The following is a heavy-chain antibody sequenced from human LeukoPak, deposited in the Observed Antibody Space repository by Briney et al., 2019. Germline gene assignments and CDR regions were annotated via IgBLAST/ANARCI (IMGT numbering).Heavy chain of an antibody. CDR1: GFTFSSYA. CDR2: ISYDGSNK. V-gene: IGHV3-30*04. D-gene: IGHD4-17*01. CDR3: ASPRSHDYGDDEFYAFDI. Sequence: GRSLRLSCAASGFTFSSYAMHWVRQAPGKGLEWVAVISYDGSNKYYADSVKGRFTISRDNSKNTLYLQMNSLRAEDTAVYYCASPRSHDYGDDEFYAFDIWGQGTMVTVSS. J-gene: IGHJ3*02.